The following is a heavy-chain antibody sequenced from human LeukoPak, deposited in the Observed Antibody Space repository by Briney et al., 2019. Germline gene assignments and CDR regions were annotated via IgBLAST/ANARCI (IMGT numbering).Heavy chain of an antibody. CDR2: ISSSSSYI. Sequence: GGSLRLSCAASGFTFSSYSMNWVRQAPGKGLEWVSSISSSSSYIYYADSVKGRFTISRDNAKNSLYLQMNSLRAEDTAVYYCARDLNESSRRGWYFDLWGRGTLVTVSS. J-gene: IGHJ2*01. CDR1: GFTFSSYS. V-gene: IGHV3-21*01. D-gene: IGHD3-22*01. CDR3: ARDLNESSRRGWYFDL.